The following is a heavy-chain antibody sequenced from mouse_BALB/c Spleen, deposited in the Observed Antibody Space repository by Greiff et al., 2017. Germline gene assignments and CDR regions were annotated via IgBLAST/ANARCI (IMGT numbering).Heavy chain of an antibody. V-gene: IGHV3-2*02. CDR2: ISYSGST. J-gene: IGHJ1*01. CDR3: ARRGTGWYFDV. D-gene: IGHD3-3*01. Sequence: VQLVESGPGLVKPSQSLSLTCTVTGYSITSDYAWNWIRQFPGNKLEWMGYISYSGSTSYNPSLKSRISITRDTSKNQFFLQLNSVTTEDTATYYCARRGTGWYFDVWGAGTTVTVSS. CDR1: GYSITSDYA.